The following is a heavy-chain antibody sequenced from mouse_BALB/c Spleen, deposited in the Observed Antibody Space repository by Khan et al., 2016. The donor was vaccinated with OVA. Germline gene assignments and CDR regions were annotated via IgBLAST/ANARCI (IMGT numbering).Heavy chain of an antibody. Sequence: VQLQPSGPELVKPGASVKMSCKASGYIITSYIMYWVKQKPGQGLEWIGYINPYNDGTKYNEKFKGKATLTSDKSSSTASMEFSSLASEDSAVYSCARWGGYDGFDYWGQGTTLTVSS. V-gene: IGHV1S136*01. CDR1: GYIITSYI. D-gene: IGHD2-12*01. CDR3: ARWGGYDGFDY. CDR2: INPYNDGT. J-gene: IGHJ2*01.